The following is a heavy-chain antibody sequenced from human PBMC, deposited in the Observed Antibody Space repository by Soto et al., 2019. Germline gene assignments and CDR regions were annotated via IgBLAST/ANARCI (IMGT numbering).Heavy chain of an antibody. J-gene: IGHJ4*02. CDR1: GYSFAGYW. CDR2: IDPSDSQT. D-gene: IGHD3-22*01. CDR3: ARQIYDSDTGPNFQYYFDS. V-gene: IGHV5-10-1*01. Sequence: VGSLKISCNGSGYSFAGYWITWVRQKPWKGLEWMGRIDPSDSQTYYSPSFRGHVTISVTKSITTVFLQWSSLRASDTAMYYCARQIYDSDTGPNFQYYFDSWGQGTPVTVSS.